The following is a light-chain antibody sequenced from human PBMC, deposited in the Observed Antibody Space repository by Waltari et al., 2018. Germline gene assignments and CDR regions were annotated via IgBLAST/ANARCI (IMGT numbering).Light chain of an antibody. J-gene: IGKJ1*01. Sequence: IQLTQSPSSLSASVGDRVSITCRASQGINNYLAWYQQKPGKAPKLLIYAASLLQSWVPSRFSGSGSGTDVTLTISSLQPEDFATYYCQLLNSYQWTFGQGTKVEIK. V-gene: IGKV1-9*01. CDR3: QLLNSYQWT. CDR1: QGINNY. CDR2: AAS.